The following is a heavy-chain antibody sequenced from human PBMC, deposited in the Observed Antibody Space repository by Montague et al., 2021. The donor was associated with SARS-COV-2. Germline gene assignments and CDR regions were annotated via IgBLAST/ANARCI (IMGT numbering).Heavy chain of an antibody. CDR3: ATQPCTNGVCENWFDP. CDR1: GGSFSGYY. V-gene: IGHV4-59*01. D-gene: IGHD2-8*01. CDR2: IYYSGST. Sequence: SETLSITCAVYGGSFSGYYWSWIRQPPGKGLEWIGYIYYSGSTNYNPSLKSRVTISVDTSKNQFSLKLSSVTAADTAVYYCATQPCTNGVCENWFDPWGQGTLVTVSS. J-gene: IGHJ5*02.